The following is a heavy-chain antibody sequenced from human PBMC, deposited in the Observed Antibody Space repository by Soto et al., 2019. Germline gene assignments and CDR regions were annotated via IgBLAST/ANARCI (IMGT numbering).Heavy chain of an antibody. CDR1: GGTFGSYA. Sequence: ASVKVSCKASGGTFGSYAISWVRQAPGQGLEWMGGIIPIPGTANYAQKFQGRVTIAADESTSTAYMELSSLRSEDTAVYYCARGPNWNHWYFDLWGRGTLVTVSS. CDR3: ARGPNWNHWYFDL. D-gene: IGHD1-20*01. V-gene: IGHV1-69*13. J-gene: IGHJ2*01. CDR2: IIPIPGTA.